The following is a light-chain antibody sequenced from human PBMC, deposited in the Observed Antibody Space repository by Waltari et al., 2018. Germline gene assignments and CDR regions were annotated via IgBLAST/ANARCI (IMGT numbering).Light chain of an antibody. CDR1: QSLLYSSNNRNY. V-gene: IGKV4-1*01. CDR3: QQYYTTPLT. Sequence: DIVMTQSPDSLAVSPGERATITCKSSQSLLYSSNNRNYVAWYQQKPSQPPKLLIYWASTRESGVPDRFSGSGSGTDFTLTISSLQAEDVAVYYCQQYYTTPLTFGGGTKVEIK. CDR2: WAS. J-gene: IGKJ4*01.